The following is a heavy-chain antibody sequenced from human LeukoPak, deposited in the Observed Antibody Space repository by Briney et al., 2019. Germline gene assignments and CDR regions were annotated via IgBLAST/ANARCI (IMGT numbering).Heavy chain of an antibody. V-gene: IGHV1-18*01. J-gene: IGHJ1*01. CDR1: GYTFTSYG. D-gene: IGHD2-21*02. CDR2: INAYNGNT. Sequence: RGASVNDSFKASGYTFTSYGISGVRQAPGQGREGMGWINAYNGNTNYAQKLQGRVTMTTDTSTSTAYMELRSLRSDDTAVYYCAQTHCGGDCYSVLPLLFQHWGQGTLVTVSS. CDR3: AQTHCGGDCYSVLPLLFQH.